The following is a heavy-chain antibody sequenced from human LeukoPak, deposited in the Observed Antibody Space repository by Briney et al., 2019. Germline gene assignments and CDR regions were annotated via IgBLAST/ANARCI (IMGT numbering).Heavy chain of an antibody. Sequence: SETLSLTCTVSGGSISSANYYWSWIRQPAGKGLEWIGYIYYSGSTNYNPSLKSRVTISVDTSKNQFSLRLNSVTAADTAMYYCAKSGGYGLIDYWGQGTRVTVSS. D-gene: IGHD1-26*01. J-gene: IGHJ4*02. V-gene: IGHV4-61*10. CDR3: AKSGGYGLIDY. CDR2: IYYSGST. CDR1: GGSISSANYY.